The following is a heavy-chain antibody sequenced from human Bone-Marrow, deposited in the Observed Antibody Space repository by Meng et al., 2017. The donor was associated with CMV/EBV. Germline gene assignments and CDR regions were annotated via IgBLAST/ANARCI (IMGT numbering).Heavy chain of an antibody. V-gene: IGHV3-74*01. CDR2: INSDGSRT. J-gene: IGHJ6*02. CDR3: AKVRDYGMDV. Sequence: GESLKISCAAFGFTFSSYWMHWVRQAPGKGLVWVSRINSDGSRTSYEDSVKGRFTITRDNDKNTLYLQMNSLGAEETAVYYCAKVRDYGMDVWGQGTTVTVSS. CDR1: GFTFSSYW.